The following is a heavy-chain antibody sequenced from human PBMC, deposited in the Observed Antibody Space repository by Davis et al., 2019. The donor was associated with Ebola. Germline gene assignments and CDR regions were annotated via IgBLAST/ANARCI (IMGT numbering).Heavy chain of an antibody. J-gene: IGHJ4*02. Sequence: SLKISCAASRFTFHDYAMHWVRQAPGKGLEWVSGISWNSGSIGYADSVKGRFTISRDNAKNSLYLQMNSLRAEDTALYYCAKDIRGSIVGATRFDYWGQGTLVTVSS. D-gene: IGHD1-26*01. CDR1: RFTFHDYA. CDR2: ISWNSGSI. V-gene: IGHV3-9*01. CDR3: AKDIRGSIVGATRFDY.